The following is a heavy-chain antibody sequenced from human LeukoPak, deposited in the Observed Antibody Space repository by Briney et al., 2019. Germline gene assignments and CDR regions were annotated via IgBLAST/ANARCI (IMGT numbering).Heavy chain of an antibody. V-gene: IGHV1-2*02. Sequence: ASVTVSCKASRYTFSGYQIHWVRQAPGQGLEWMGWINPNSGDTNYAQKFQGRVTMTSDTSISTAYMELSRLSSDDTAVYSCARGAVSGTYRYLYWGQGTLVTVSS. CDR2: INPNSGDT. D-gene: IGHD3-16*02. CDR3: ARGAVSGTYRYLY. J-gene: IGHJ4*02. CDR1: RYTFSGYQ.